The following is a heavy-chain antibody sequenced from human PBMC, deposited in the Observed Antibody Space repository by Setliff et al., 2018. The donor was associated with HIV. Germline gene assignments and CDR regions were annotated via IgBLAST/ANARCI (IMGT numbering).Heavy chain of an antibody. CDR3: ARDRYTYAYLDY. CDR1: GYTISSGYY. Sequence: PSETLSLTCALSGYTISSGYYWAWIRQPPGKGLEWIGRISYGGGTHYNPSLRSRVIISMDTYKNQFSLKLSSVTAADTAVYYCARDRYTYAYLDYWGQGTLVTAPQ. V-gene: IGHV4-38-2*02. CDR2: ISYGGGT. J-gene: IGHJ4*02. D-gene: IGHD5-18*01.